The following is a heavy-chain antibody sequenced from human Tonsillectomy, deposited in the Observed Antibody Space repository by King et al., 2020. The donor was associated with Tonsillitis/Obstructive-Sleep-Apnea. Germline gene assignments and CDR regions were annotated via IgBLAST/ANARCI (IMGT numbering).Heavy chain of an antibody. Sequence: VQLVESGGGLVQPGGSLRLSCAASGFTFSDHYMDWVRQAPGKGLEWVGRTRNKASSYSTEYAASVKGRFTISSDDSKNSLYLQVNTLRTDDTAVYHCARVSGSYYLDYWGQGTLVTVSS. V-gene: IGHV3-72*01. CDR2: TRNKASSYST. CDR1: GFTFSDHY. CDR3: ARVSGSYYLDY. D-gene: IGHD1-26*01. J-gene: IGHJ4*02.